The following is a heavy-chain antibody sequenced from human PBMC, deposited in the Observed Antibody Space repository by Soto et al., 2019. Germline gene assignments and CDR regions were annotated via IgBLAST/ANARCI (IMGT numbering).Heavy chain of an antibody. J-gene: IGHJ4*02. D-gene: IGHD5-12*01. V-gene: IGHV1-69*01. Sequence: QMQLVQSGAEVKKPGSSVKVSCKSSGGTFSSYEVNWVRQAPGQGLEWVGGVIPIFGTTKYAPKFQGRIAISADQSTTMSYIELSSLRSEDTAVDFCATTGDGYNFDFWGQGTPVTVSS. CDR3: ATTGDGYNFDF. CDR2: VIPIFGTT. CDR1: GGTFSSYE.